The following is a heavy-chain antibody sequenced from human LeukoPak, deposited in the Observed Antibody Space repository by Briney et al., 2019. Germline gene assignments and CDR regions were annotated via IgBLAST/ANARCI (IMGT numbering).Heavy chain of an antibody. Sequence: PGGSLRLSCAASGFTFSSYSMNWIRQPPGKGLEWIGSIYYSGSTYYNPSLKSRVTISVDTSKNQFSLKLSSVTAADTAVYYCARGYDIWHWGQGTLVTVSS. CDR1: GFTFSSYS. CDR2: IYYSGST. CDR3: ARGYDIWH. V-gene: IGHV4-39*07. J-gene: IGHJ4*02. D-gene: IGHD3-9*01.